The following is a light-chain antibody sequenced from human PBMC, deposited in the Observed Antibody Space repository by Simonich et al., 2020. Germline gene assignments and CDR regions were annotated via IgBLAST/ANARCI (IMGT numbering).Light chain of an antibody. Sequence: DIVMTQSPDSLAVSLGERATINCKSRQRVLYSSNNKNYLAWYQQKQGQPPKLLIYWASTRASGVPERLSGSGSGTDFPCPMSSRQAEDVGVDYCQPYYSTPPAFGPGTKVDIK. V-gene: IGKV4-1*01. CDR3: QPYYSTPPA. CDR1: QRVLYSSNNKNY. CDR2: WAS. J-gene: IGKJ3*01.